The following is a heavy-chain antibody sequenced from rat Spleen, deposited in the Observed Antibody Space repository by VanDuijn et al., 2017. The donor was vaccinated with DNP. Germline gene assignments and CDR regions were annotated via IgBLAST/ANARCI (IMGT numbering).Heavy chain of an antibody. D-gene: IGHD1-3*01. CDR2: MSSGGST. V-gene: IGHV2S12*01. Sequence: QVQLKESGPGLVQPSQTLSLTCTVSGFSLTRDGVTWVRQPPGKGLEWLAAMSSGGSTYYNSALNSRLSISRDTSKSQVLLKMNSLQTEDTAIYFCTREVAPFAYWGQGTLVTVSS. CDR3: TREVAPFAY. J-gene: IGHJ3*01. CDR1: GFSLTRDG.